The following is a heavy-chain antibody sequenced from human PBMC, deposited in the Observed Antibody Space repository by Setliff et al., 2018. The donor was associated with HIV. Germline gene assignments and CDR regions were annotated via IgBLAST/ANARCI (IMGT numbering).Heavy chain of an antibody. Sequence: ASVKVSCKVSGYTLAELSIHWVRQAPGQGLEWMGGFDPQDGEAIYAQKFQGRVTMTEETSTYTAYMQLSGLRSEDTAVYYCATFYNSGSLTSFDFWGQGTLVTVSS. D-gene: IGHD3-10*01. CDR3: ATFYNSGSLTSFDF. CDR1: GYTLAELS. J-gene: IGHJ4*02. CDR2: FDPQDGEA. V-gene: IGHV1-24*01.